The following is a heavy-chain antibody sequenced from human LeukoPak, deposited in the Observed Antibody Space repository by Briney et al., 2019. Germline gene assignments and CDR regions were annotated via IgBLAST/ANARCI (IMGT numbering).Heavy chain of an antibody. CDR3: AREWYGSGSYYSFDY. J-gene: IGHJ4*02. V-gene: IGHV4-59*12. CDR2: IYYSGST. D-gene: IGHD3-10*01. Sequence: PSETLSLTCTVSGGSISSYYWSWIRQPPGKGLEGIGYIYYSGSTNYNPSLKSRVTISVDTSKNQFSLKLSSVTAADTAVYYCAREWYGSGSYYSFDYWGQGTLVTVSS. CDR1: GGSISSYY.